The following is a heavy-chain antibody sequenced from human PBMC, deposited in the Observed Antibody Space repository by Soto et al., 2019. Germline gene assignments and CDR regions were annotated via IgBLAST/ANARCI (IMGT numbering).Heavy chain of an antibody. CDR2: INAANGDT. CDR1: GYTFTSYG. D-gene: IGHD3-10*01. J-gene: IGHJ5*02. CDR3: VFYYMSAKGICCFDP. V-gene: IGHV1-3*01. Sequence: ASVKVSCKASGYTFTSYGIHWVRQAPGQRLEWMGWINAANGDTKYSPKFQGRVTITRDTSASTAYMELSSLRSEDTAVYYCVFYYMSAKGICCFDPWCQGTLVTLSS.